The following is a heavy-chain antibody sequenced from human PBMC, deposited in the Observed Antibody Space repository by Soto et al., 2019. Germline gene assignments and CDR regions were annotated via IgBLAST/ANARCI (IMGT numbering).Heavy chain of an antibody. CDR3: ARSFGWYAIDY. CDR1: GGSISSSHF. V-gene: IGHV4-4*02. J-gene: IGHJ4*02. CDR2: ISHSGSV. Sequence: QVLLQESGPGLVQPSGTLSLSCAVSGGSISSSHFWGWVSQPPGKGLEWVGDISHSGSVNYNPSLKSRVTISIDKSKNQFSLKLNSVTAADTAGYYCARSFGWYAIDYWGQGTLVIVSS. D-gene: IGHD6-19*01.